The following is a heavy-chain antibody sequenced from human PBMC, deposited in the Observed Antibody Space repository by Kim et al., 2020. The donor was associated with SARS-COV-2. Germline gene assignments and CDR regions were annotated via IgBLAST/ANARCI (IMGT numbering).Heavy chain of an antibody. D-gene: IGHD2-21*02. Sequence: GESLKISCKGSGYSFTSYWIGWVRQMPGKGLEWMGIIYPGDSDTRYSPSFQGQVTISADKSISTAYLQWSSLKASDTAMYYCARRGGGDREYYYYYYGMDVWGQGTTVTVSS. CDR3: ARRGGGDREYYYYYYGMDV. V-gene: IGHV5-51*01. CDR2: IYPGDSDT. CDR1: GYSFTSYW. J-gene: IGHJ6*02.